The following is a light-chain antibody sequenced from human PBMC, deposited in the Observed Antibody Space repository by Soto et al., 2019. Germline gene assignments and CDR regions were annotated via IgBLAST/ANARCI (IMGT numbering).Light chain of an antibody. Sequence: GYIVAITCRASQSITNRLAWYQLKPGKAPKVLIYDALNLESGVPSRFSGSGYGTEFTLTIRSLQPDDFATYCCQHYGGMWTFGQGTKVDIK. J-gene: IGKJ1*01. V-gene: IGKV1-5*01. CDR1: QSITNR. CDR3: QHYGGMWT. CDR2: DAL.